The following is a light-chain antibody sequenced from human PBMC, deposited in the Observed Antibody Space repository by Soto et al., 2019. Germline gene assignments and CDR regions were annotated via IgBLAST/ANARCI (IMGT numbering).Light chain of an antibody. CDR2: EVT. CDR3: TSYTTSGTHV. Sequence: QYALTQPASVSGSPGQSITISCTGTSSDLGGYNFVSWYQQHPGKAPKLMIYEVTNRPSGVSNRFSGSKSGNTASLTISGLQAEDEADYYCTSYTTSGTHVFGTGTKLTVL. CDR1: SSDLGGYNF. J-gene: IGLJ1*01. V-gene: IGLV2-14*01.